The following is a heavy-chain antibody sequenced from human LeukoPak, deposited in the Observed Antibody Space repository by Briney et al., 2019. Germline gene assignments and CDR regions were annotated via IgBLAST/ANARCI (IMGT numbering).Heavy chain of an antibody. CDR2: IGTSSSNT. D-gene: IGHD3-10*01. J-gene: IGHJ4*02. CDR1: GFTFSDYY. Sequence: PGGSLRLSCAASGFTFSDYYMSWIRQAPGKGLEWVSYIGTSSSNTNYADSVKGRFTISRDNAKNSLYLQMNSLRDEDTAVYYCARVKFGEREDYFDYWGQGTLVTVSS. V-gene: IGHV3-11*06. CDR3: ARVKFGEREDYFDY.